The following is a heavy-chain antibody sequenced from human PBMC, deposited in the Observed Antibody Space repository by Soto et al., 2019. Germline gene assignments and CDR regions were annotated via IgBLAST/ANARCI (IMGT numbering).Heavy chain of an antibody. CDR2: IKNDGSGT. D-gene: IGHD3-22*01. V-gene: IGHV3-74*01. CDR1: GFTFSTYW. CDR3: AKGLLDYYDSSGYYSYYYYGMDV. J-gene: IGHJ6*02. Sequence: GGSLRLSCAASGFTFSTYWMHWVRQAPGKGLVWVSRIKNDGSGTYYVDSVEGRFTISRDNSKNTLYLQMNSLRAEDTAVYYCAKGLLDYYDSSGYYSYYYYGMDVWGQGTTVTVSS.